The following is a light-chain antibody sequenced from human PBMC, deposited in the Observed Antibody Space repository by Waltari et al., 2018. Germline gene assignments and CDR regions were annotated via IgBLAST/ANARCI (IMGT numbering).Light chain of an antibody. CDR3: QHYYSSPHT. V-gene: IGKV1-NL1*01. CDR2: EAS. CDR1: QGITND. J-gene: IGKJ2*01. Sequence: DIQVTQSPSSLSASVGDRVTITCRASQGITNDLVWYQQKPGETPKLLISEASSLQSGIPSRFSGSGSGTDFTLTISSLQSEDFATYYCQHYYSSPHTFGQGTKVEVK.